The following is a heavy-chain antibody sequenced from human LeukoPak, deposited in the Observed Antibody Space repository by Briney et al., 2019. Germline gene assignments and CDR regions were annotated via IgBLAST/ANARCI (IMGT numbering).Heavy chain of an antibody. V-gene: IGHV3-7*01. CDR2: INPDGSVK. J-gene: IGHJ4*02. CDR3: AVEGGRGPTWY. Sequence: PGGSLRLSCEASGFTFSYNWMSWVRRAPGKGLEWVANINPDGSVKYYVDSVKGRFTISRDNAKNSLYLQMNSLRAEDTAVYYCAVEGGRGPTWYWGQGTLVTVSS. D-gene: IGHD3-16*01. CDR1: GFTFSYNW.